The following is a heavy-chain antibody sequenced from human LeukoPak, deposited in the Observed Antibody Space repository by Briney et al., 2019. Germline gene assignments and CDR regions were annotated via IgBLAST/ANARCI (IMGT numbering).Heavy chain of an antibody. V-gene: IGHV3-53*01. CDR3: ARGNDYGGLFDY. D-gene: IGHD4-23*01. Sequence: PGGSLRLSCVVYGLTVGSNYMSWVRQPQGNGLEWVAVTYTGGTQYIPDSVKGRFIISRDNSKRTLYLQMTSLRAEETAVYYCARGNDYGGLFDYWGQGTLVTVSS. CDR1: GLTVGSNY. J-gene: IGHJ4*02. CDR2: TYTGGTQ.